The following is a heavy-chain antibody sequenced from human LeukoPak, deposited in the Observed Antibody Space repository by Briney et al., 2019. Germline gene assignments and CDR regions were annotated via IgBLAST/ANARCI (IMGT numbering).Heavy chain of an antibody. CDR1: GGSISSGGYS. CDR2: IYYSGST. V-gene: IGHV4-31*03. J-gene: IGHJ4*02. D-gene: IGHD6-19*01. Sequence: SETLSLTCTVSGGSISSGGYSWSWIRQHPGKGLEWIGYIYYSGSTYYNPSLKSRVTISVDTSKNQFSLKLSSVTAADTAVYYCAGRYSSGKFDYWGQGTLVTVSS. CDR3: AGRYSSGKFDY.